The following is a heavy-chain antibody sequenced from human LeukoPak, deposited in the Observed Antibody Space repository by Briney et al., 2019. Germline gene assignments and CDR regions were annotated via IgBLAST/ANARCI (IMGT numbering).Heavy chain of an antibody. J-gene: IGHJ4*02. CDR1: GFAFSSYG. V-gene: IGHV3-30*02. CDR3: AKGSFTAARRSSFDY. CDR2: IQYDGGNE. Sequence: PGGSLRLSCAASGFAFSSYGMHWVRQAPGKGLEWVTFIQYDGGNEYYADSVKGRFTISRDNSKNTLYLQMNSLRAEDTAVYYCAKGSFTAARRSSFDYWGQGTLVTVSS. D-gene: IGHD6-6*01.